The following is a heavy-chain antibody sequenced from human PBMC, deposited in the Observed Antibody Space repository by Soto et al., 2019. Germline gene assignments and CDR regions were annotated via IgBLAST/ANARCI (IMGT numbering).Heavy chain of an antibody. V-gene: IGHV4-61*01. CDR1: GGSVSSGSYY. CDR3: ARVWDHGSGSSPYGMDV. CDR2: IYYSGST. Sequence: SKTLSLTCTVSGGSVSSGSYYWSWIRQPPGKGLEWIGYIYYSGSTNYNPSLKSRVTISVDTSKNQFSLKLSSVTAADTAVYYCARVWDHGSGSSPYGMDVWGQGTTVTVSS. D-gene: IGHD3-10*01. J-gene: IGHJ6*02.